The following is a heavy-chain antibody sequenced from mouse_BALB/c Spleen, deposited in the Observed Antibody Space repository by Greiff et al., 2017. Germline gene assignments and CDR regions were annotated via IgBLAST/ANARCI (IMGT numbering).Heavy chain of an antibody. Sequence: QVQLKQSGAELVKPGASVKMSCKAFGYTFTTYPIEWMKQNHGKSLEWIGNFHPYNDDTKYNEKFKGKANLTVEKSSSTVYLELSRLTSDDSAVYYCARGGSSGPFAYWGQGTLVTVSA. D-gene: IGHD3-1*01. CDR1: GYTFTTYP. J-gene: IGHJ3*01. CDR2: FHPYNDDT. CDR3: ARGGSSGPFAY. V-gene: IGHV1-47*01.